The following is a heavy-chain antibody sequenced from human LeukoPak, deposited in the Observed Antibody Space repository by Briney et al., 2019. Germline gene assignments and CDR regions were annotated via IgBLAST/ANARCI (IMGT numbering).Heavy chain of an antibody. CDR2: ISYDGSNK. V-gene: IGHV3-30*18. CDR3: AKWTEYGGYYDSSGYYAEYFQH. Sequence: GGSLRLSCAASGFTFSSYGMHWVRQAPGKGLEWVAVISYDGSNKYYADSVKGRFTISRDNSKNTLYLQMNSLRAEDTAVYYCAKWTEYGGYYDSSGYYAEYFQHWGQGTLVTVSS. CDR1: GFTFSSYG. D-gene: IGHD3-22*01. J-gene: IGHJ1*01.